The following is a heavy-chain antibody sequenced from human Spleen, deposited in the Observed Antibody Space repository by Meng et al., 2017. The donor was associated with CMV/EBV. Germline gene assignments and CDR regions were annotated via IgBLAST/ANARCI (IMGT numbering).Heavy chain of an antibody. D-gene: IGHD3-10*01. CDR2: IYPGDSET. CDR3: ARQSGSGSYSYGN. V-gene: IGHV5-51*01. J-gene: IGHJ4*02. CDR1: GYSFTTYW. Sequence: GESLKISCKGSGYSFTTYWIAWVRQMPGKGLQWMGIIYPGDSETRYSPSFEGQVTISADKSINSAYLQWTSLKASDTAMYYCARQSGSGSYSYGNWGQGTLVTVSS.